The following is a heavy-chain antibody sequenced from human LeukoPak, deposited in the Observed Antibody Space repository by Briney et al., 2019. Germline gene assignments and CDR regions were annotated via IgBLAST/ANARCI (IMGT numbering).Heavy chain of an antibody. CDR1: GGTFSSYA. Sequence: SVKVSCKASGGTFSSYAISWVRQDPGQGLEWRGRIIPILGIANYAQKFQGRVTITADKSTSTAYMELSSLRSEDTAVYYCASIAAARVYYFDYWGQGTLVTVSS. CDR3: ASIAAARVYYFDY. V-gene: IGHV1-69*04. D-gene: IGHD6-13*01. CDR2: IIPILGIA. J-gene: IGHJ4*02.